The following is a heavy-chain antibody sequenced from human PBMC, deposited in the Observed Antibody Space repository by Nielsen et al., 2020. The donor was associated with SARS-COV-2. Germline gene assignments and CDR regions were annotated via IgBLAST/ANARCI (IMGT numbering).Heavy chain of an antibody. D-gene: IGHD2-15*01. Sequence: WVRQAPGQGLEWMGRIIPILGIANYAQKFQGRVTITADESTSTAYMELSSLRSEDTAVYYCASPCSGGSCYPYWGQGTLVTVSS. CDR3: ASPCSGGSCYPY. CDR2: IIPILGIA. V-gene: IGHV1-69*02. J-gene: IGHJ4*02.